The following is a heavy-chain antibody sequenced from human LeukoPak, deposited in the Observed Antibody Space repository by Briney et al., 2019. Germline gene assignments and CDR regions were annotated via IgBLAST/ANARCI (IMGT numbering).Heavy chain of an antibody. CDR3: AREGIVRTYDQ. CDR1: GDSISSYY. V-gene: IGHV4-59*12. Sequence: SETPSLTCTVSGDSISSYYWYWLRQPPGKELEWIACIYYSGITHYNPSLKSRVTISLDTSKNQFSLRLSSVTAADTAVYYCAREGIVRTYDQWGQGTLVTVSS. CDR2: IYYSGIT. D-gene: IGHD2/OR15-2a*01. J-gene: IGHJ4*02.